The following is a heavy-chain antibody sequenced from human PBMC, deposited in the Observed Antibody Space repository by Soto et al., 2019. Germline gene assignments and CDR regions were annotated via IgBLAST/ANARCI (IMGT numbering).Heavy chain of an antibody. V-gene: IGHV3-15*01. CDR1: GFAFSDAS. J-gene: IGHJ4*02. CDR2: IKTNSSGGTT. D-gene: IGHD3-16*01. Sequence: DVQLVESGGDLVKPGGSLRLSCAASGFAFSDASMSWVRQAPGKGLEWVGRIKTNSSGGTTDYAAPVRVTFTISRDDSKITVNRQMDSQTAEDTAVYSCTPLASVHYGDDFWGQGTLVTVSS. CDR3: TPLASVHYGDDF.